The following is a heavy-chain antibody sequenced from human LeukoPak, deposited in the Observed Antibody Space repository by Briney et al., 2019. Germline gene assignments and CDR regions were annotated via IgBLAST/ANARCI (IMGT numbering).Heavy chain of an antibody. D-gene: IGHD3-22*01. J-gene: IGHJ4*02. Sequence: GGSLRLSCAASGFIFSSYSMNWVRQAPGRGLEWVSSIRGSTYIYYADSVKGRFTISRDDAKNSLSLQMNSLRAEDTAVYYCARVMISGYYTFDYWGQGTLVTVSS. V-gene: IGHV3-21*01. CDR1: GFIFSSYS. CDR2: IRGSTYI. CDR3: ARVMISGYYTFDY.